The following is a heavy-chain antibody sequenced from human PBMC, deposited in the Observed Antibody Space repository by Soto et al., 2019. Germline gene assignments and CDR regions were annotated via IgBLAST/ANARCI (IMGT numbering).Heavy chain of an antibody. D-gene: IGHD3-16*02. CDR1: GFTFGLYA. V-gene: IGHV3-30*18. CDR3: AKDVGQELSLIGYFEY. CDR2: MSFDGTNT. J-gene: IGHJ4*02. Sequence: QVQLVESGGGVVHPGRSLRLSCAASGFTFGLYAMHWVRQAPGKGLEWVALMSFDGTNTYYADSVKGRFTISRDNTKKSLYLEMNTLRAEDTAVYYCAKDVGQELSLIGYFEYWGQGTLVTVSS.